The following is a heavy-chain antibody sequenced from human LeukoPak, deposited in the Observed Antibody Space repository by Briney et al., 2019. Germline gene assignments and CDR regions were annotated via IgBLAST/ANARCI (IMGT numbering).Heavy chain of an antibody. CDR3: ARELVETVVVPAAKPNYYYYGMDV. J-gene: IGHJ6*02. V-gene: IGHV3-53*04. Sequence: PGGSLRLSCAASGFTFNPYAMSWVRQAPGKGLEWVSVIYSGGSTYYADSVKGRFTIARHNSKNTLYLQMNSLRAEDTAVYYCARELVETVVVPAAKPNYYYYGMDVWGQGTTVTVSS. D-gene: IGHD2-2*03. CDR2: IYSGGST. CDR1: GFTFNPYA.